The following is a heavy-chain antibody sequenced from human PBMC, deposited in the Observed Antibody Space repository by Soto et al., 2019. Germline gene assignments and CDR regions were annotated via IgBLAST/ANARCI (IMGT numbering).Heavy chain of an antibody. V-gene: IGHV3-7*01. CDR2: IKEDGSEA. J-gene: IGHJ5*02. CDR1: GFVFRVYW. Sequence: GGSLRLSCAASGFVFRVYWMSWVRQAPGKGLEWVANIKEDGSEANYVDSVKGRFTISRDNAKRSLYLQMMSLTAEDTAIYYCVRGGGGGLFDPWGQGTMVTVSS. CDR3: VRGGGGGLFDP. D-gene: IGHD2-15*01.